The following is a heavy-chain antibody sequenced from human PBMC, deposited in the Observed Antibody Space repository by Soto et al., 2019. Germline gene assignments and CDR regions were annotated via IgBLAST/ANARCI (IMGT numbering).Heavy chain of an antibody. V-gene: IGHV1-18*01. CDR3: ARDIPLRYFDWLSPSPNWFDP. D-gene: IGHD3-9*01. CDR2: ISAYNGNT. J-gene: IGHJ5*02. Sequence: ASVKVSCKASGYTFTSYGISWVRQAPGQGLEWMGWISAYNGNTNYAQKLQGRVTMTTDTSTSTAYMELRSLRSDDTAVYYCARDIPLRYFDWLSPSPNWFDPWG. CDR1: GYTFTSYG.